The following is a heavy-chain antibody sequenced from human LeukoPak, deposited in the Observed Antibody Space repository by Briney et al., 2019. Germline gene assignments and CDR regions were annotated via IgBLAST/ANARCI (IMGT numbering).Heavy chain of an antibody. V-gene: IGHV4-59*01. D-gene: IGHD5-24*01. CDR1: GGSISSYY. CDR2: IYYSGST. J-gene: IGHJ4*02. CDR3: ARLRWLQLIDY. Sequence: SETLSLTCTVSGGSISSYYWSWVRQPPAKGLEWIGYIYYSGSTNYNPSLKSRVTISVDTSKNQFSLKLSSVTAADTAVYYCARLRWLQLIDYWGQGTLVTVSS.